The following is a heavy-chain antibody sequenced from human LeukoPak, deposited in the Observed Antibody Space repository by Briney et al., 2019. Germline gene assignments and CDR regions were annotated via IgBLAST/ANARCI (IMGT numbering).Heavy chain of an antibody. Sequence: PSETLSLTCTVSGGSISSYYWSWIRQPAGKGLEWIGRIYTSGSTNYNPSLKSRVTISVDTSKNQFSLKLSSVTAADTAVYYCARDGDSGSYGSWFDPWGQGTLVTVSS. CDR3: ARDGDSGSYGSWFDP. CDR2: IYTSGST. D-gene: IGHD1-26*01. V-gene: IGHV4-4*07. J-gene: IGHJ5*02. CDR1: GGSISSYY.